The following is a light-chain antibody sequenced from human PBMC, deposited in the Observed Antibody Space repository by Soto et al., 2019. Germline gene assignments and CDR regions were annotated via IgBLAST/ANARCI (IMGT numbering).Light chain of an antibody. CDR3: QQYGSSFPT. J-gene: IGKJ1*01. CDR2: GAS. Sequence: IVLTQSPGTLSLAPGEGATLSCRASQSVKSSYLAWYQQKPGQAPRLLMYGASSRATGIPDRFSGSGSGTDLTLTISRLEPEDFVVYYCQQYGSSFPTFGQGTKVDIK. V-gene: IGKV3-20*01. CDR1: QSVKSSY.